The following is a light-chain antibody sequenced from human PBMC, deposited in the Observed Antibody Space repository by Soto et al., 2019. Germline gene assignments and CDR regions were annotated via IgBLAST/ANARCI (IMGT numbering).Light chain of an antibody. Sequence: DIKVTQSPTSLSASEGDRVTITCRASQNINNYLSWYQHKPGKAPKLLIYDASTLQSGVPSRFSGSGSGRDFTLNITRLQPEDFATYYCQQSYSSSATMFGQGTRVEIK. CDR3: QQSYSSSATM. CDR2: DAS. V-gene: IGKV1-39*01. J-gene: IGKJ1*01. CDR1: QNINNY.